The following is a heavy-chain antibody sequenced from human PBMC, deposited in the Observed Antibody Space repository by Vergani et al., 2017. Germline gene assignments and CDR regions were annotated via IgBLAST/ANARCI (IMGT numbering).Heavy chain of an antibody. Sequence: QVQLQESGPGLVKPSETLSLTCTVSGGPISSYSWSWIRQPPGKGLEWIGYIYYSGSTNYNPSLKSRVTISVDTSKNQFSLKLSSVTAADTAVYYCARPDNYGDYVPFDYWGQGTLVTVSS. CDR3: ARPDNYGDYVPFDY. D-gene: IGHD4-17*01. CDR2: IYYSGST. CDR1: GGPISSYS. V-gene: IGHV4-59*01. J-gene: IGHJ4*02.